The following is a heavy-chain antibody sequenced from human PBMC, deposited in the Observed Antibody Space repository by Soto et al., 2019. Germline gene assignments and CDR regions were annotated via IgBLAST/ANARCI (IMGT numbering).Heavy chain of an antibody. CDR2: IKQDGSEK. CDR3: ARFAAVGSFDL. Sequence: GGSVRLSCAASGFTFSSYWMSWVRQAPGKGLEWVANIKQDGSEKYYVDSVKGRFTISRDNAKNSLYLQMNSLRAEDTSMYYCARFAAVGSFDLCGQGILVTVSS. D-gene: IGHD6-19*01. V-gene: IGHV3-7*03. CDR1: GFTFSSYW. J-gene: IGHJ5*02.